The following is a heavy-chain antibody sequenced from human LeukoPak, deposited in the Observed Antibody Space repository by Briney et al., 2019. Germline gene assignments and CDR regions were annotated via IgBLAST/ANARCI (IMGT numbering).Heavy chain of an antibody. D-gene: IGHD3-22*01. CDR3: AKAITMIVVVSDY. V-gene: IGHV3-30*02. Sequence: GESLKISCAASGFTFSSYGMHWVRQAPGKGLEWVAFIRYDGSNKYYADSVKGRFTISRDNSKNTLYLQMNSLRAEDTAVYYCAKAITMIVVVSDYWGQGTLVTVSS. CDR2: IRYDGSNK. J-gene: IGHJ4*02. CDR1: GFTFSSYG.